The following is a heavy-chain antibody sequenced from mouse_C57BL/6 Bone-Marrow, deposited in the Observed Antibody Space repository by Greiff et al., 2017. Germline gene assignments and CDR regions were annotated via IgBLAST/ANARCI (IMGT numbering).Heavy chain of an antibody. Sequence: VQLQQPGAELVRPGTSVKLSCKASGYTFTSYWMNWVKQRPGQGLEWIGVIDPSDSYTNYNQKFKGKATLTVDTSSSTAYMQLSSLTSEDSAVYYCARVEGLMDYWGQGTSVTVSA. V-gene: IGHV1-59*01. CDR3: ARVEGLMDY. CDR1: GYTFTSYW. CDR2: IDPSDSYT. J-gene: IGHJ4*01. D-gene: IGHD3-3*01.